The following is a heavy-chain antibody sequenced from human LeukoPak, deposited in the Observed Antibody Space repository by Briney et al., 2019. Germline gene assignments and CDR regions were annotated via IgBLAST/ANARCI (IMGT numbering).Heavy chain of an antibody. CDR2: IYYSGST. D-gene: IGHD3-22*01. CDR1: GGSISSSSYY. Sequence: SETLSLTCTVSGGSISSSSYYWSWIRQPPGKGLEWIGYIYYSGSTNYNPSLKSRVTISVDTSKNQFSLKLSSVTAADTAVYYCARQIYDSSGYYLAYWGQGTLVTVSS. V-gene: IGHV4-61*05. J-gene: IGHJ4*02. CDR3: ARQIYDSSGYYLAY.